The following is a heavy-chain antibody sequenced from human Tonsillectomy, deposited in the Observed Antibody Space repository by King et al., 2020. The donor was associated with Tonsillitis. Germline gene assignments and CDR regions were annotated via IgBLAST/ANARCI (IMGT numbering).Heavy chain of an antibody. CDR2: THPGDSDT. CDR3: ARLEGGSPYYYYYMDV. D-gene: IGHD3-16*01. Sequence: VQLVESGAEVKKPGDSLKISCRGTGYSFSTYWIGWVRQMPGKGLEWMGITHPGDSDTRYSPSFQGPGTFSADKSIDTAYMQWSSLKASDTAIYYCARLEGGSPYYYYYMDVWGKGTTVTVSS. CDR1: GYSFSTYW. J-gene: IGHJ6*03. V-gene: IGHV5-51*03.